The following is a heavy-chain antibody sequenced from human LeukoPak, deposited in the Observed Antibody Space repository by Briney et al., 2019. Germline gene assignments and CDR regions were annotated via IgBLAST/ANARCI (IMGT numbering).Heavy chain of an antibody. CDR3: ARGVNYMDV. V-gene: IGHV3-48*01. D-gene: IGHD3-22*01. J-gene: IGHJ6*03. CDR1: GFTFSTYS. CDR2: ISSGSSTV. Sequence: PGGSLRLSCAASGFTFSTYSMNWVRQAPGKGLEWLSYISSGSSTVHYADSVKGRFTISRDNAKNSLFLQVNSLRVEDTALYYCARGVNYMDVWGKGTTVTVSS.